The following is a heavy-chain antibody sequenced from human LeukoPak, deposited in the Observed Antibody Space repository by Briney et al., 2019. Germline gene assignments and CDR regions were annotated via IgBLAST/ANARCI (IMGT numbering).Heavy chain of an antibody. V-gene: IGHV4-30-2*01. CDR3: ARDSCSSSNCPFDY. CDR1: GASISSGGYY. CDR2: IYHSGSI. J-gene: IGHJ4*02. D-gene: IGHD2-2*01. Sequence: PSETLSLTCTVSGASISSGGYYWSWIRQPQGKGLEWIGYIYHSGSIYYNPSLKSRVTISADRSKNQFSLKLSSVTAADTAVYYCARDSCSSSNCPFDYWGQGTLVTVSS.